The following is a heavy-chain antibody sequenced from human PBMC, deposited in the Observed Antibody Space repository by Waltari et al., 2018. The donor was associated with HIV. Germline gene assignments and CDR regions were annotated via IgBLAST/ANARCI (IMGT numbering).Heavy chain of an antibody. J-gene: IGHJ5*02. CDR3: ARGGAVASNWFDP. CDR1: GFSFDDFG. Sequence: EVQLVESGGRVVRPGGSLRLSCAASGFSFDDFGMTWVRQVPGKGVEWVSTINFNGAWTGYADSVKGRFIISRDNSKNFVYLEMNNLSGEDTALYYCARGGAVASNWFDPWGQGTLVTVSS. D-gene: IGHD6-19*01. CDR2: INFNGAWT. V-gene: IGHV3-20*04.